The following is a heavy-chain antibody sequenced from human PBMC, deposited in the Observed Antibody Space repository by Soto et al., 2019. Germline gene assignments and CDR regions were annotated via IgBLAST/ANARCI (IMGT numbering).Heavy chain of an antibody. CDR1: GYTFTSYY. CDR3: ARFSHLQDSFDI. CDR2: INPSGGNT. D-gene: IGHD4-4*01. V-gene: IGHV1-46*01. Sequence: ASVNVSCKASGYTFTSYYIHWVRQAPGQGLEWMGIINPSGGNTNYAQNFQGRVTMTRDTSTTTVYMELSTLRSEDTAMYYCARFSHLQDSFDIWGQGTMVTVSS. J-gene: IGHJ3*02.